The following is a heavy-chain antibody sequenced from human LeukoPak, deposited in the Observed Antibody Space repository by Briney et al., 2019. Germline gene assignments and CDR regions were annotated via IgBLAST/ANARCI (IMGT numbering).Heavy chain of an antibody. CDR1: GFTFSSYS. CDR3: IVLAVTGTFGFDY. D-gene: IGHD6-19*01. J-gene: IGHJ4*02. V-gene: IGHV3-48*01. Sequence: PGGSLRLSCAASGFTFSSYSMNWVRQAPGKGLEWVSYISSSSSTIYYADSVKGRFTISRDNAKSSLSLQMNSLRAEDTAVYYCIVLAVTGTFGFDYWGQGTLVTVSS. CDR2: ISSSSSTI.